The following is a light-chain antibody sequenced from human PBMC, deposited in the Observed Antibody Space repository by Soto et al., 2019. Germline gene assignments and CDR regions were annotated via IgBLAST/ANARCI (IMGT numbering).Light chain of an antibody. J-gene: IGKJ4*01. CDR3: QQYGDSPLT. CDR2: HAS. Sequence: ENVLTQSPGTLSLSPGERATLSCRASQSVRNSYLAWYQQKPGQTPRLLIYHASNRATAVPDRFSGSGSGTDFTLTIRRLEPEDFAVYYCQQYGDSPLTFGGGTKVEIK. CDR1: QSVRNSY. V-gene: IGKV3-20*01.